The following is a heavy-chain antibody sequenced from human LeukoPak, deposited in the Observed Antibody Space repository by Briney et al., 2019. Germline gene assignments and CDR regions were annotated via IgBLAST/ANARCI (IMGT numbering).Heavy chain of an antibody. CDR3: AKDSSGLRDAFDI. D-gene: IGHD3-22*01. CDR1: GFTFDDYA. J-gene: IGHJ3*02. CDR2: ISWNSGSI. V-gene: IGHV3-9*03. Sequence: GRSLRLSCAASGFTFDDYAMHWVRQAPGKGLEWVSGISWNSGSIGYADSVKGRFTISRDNAKNSLYLQMNSLRAEDMALYYCAKDSSGLRDAFDIWGQGTMVTVCS.